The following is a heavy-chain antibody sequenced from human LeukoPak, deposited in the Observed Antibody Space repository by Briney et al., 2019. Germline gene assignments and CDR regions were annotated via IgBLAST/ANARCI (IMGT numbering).Heavy chain of an antibody. CDR2: IYYSGST. CDR3: ARAYSSSWYWSEVYNWSDP. Sequence: PSETLSLTCTVSGGSISSYYWSWIRQPPGKGLEWIGYIYYSGSTNYNPSLKSRVTISVDTSKNQFSLKLSSVTAADTAVYYCARAYSSSWYWSEVYNWSDPWGQGTLVTVSS. CDR1: GGSISSYY. V-gene: IGHV4-59*01. J-gene: IGHJ5*02. D-gene: IGHD6-13*01.